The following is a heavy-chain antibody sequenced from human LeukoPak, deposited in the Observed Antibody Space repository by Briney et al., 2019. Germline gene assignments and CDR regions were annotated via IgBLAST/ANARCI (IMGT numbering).Heavy chain of an antibody. J-gene: IGHJ4*02. D-gene: IGHD4-11*01. V-gene: IGHV1-69*05. CDR3: ARGDFHDDYSDYPFDY. Sequence: SVKVSCKASGGTFSSYAISWVRQAPGQGLEWMGRIIPIFGTANYAQKFQGRVTITTDESTSTAYMELSSLRSEDTAVYYCARGDFHDDYSDYPFDYWGQGTLVTVSS. CDR1: GGTFSSYA. CDR2: IIPIFGTA.